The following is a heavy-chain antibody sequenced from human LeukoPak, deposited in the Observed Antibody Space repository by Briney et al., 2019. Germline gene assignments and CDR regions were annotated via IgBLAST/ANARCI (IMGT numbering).Heavy chain of an antibody. V-gene: IGHV1-18*01. CDR1: GYTFTSYG. CDR2: ISAYNGNT. J-gene: IGHJ4*02. Sequence: ASVKASCKASGYTFTSYGISWVRQAPGQGLEWMGWISAYNGNTNYAQKLQGRVTMTTDTSTSTAYMELRSLRSDDTAVYHCARGARYYDFWSGYGPIAYWGQGTLVTVSS. D-gene: IGHD3-3*01. CDR3: ARGARYYDFWSGYGPIAY.